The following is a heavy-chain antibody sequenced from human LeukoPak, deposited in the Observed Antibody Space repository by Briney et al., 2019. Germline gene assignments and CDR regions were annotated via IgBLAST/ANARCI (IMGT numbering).Heavy chain of an antibody. CDR1: GYAFGTYF. J-gene: IGHJ4*02. D-gene: IGHD3-10*01. V-gene: IGHV1-46*01. CDR2: IDPSRGWA. CDR3: VREMDGGDFDY. Sequence: ASVKVSCKASGYAFGTYFIHWMRQAPGQGLEWLGRIDPSRGWAHLPRKFQGRVTVTRDTSTTTVDTELSSLTSEDTALYYCVREMDGGDFDYWGQGTLVTVSS.